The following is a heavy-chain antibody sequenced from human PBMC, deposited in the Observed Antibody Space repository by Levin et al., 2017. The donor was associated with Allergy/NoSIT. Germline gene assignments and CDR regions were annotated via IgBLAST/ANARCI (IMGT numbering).Heavy chain of an antibody. CDR3: ARDEDPWYNWNYGVSFVFDY. CDR2: ISSSSSYI. CDR1: GFTFSSYS. J-gene: IGHJ4*02. V-gene: IGHV3-21*01. Sequence: PGGSLRLSCAASGFTFSSYSMNWVRQAPGKGLEWVSSISSSSSYIYYADSVKGRFTISRDNAKNSLYLQMNSLRAEDTAVYYCARDEDPWYNWNYGVSFVFDYWGQGTLVTVSS. D-gene: IGHD1-7*01.